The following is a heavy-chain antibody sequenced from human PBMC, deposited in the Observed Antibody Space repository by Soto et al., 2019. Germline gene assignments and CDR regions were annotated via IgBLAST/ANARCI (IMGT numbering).Heavy chain of an antibody. J-gene: IGHJ3*01. CDR2: ISAYNGNT. D-gene: IGHD3-22*01. CDR3: ARDWTNYYDSSGPS. V-gene: IGHV1-18*01. Sequence: ASVKVSCKASGYTFTSYGISWVRQAPGQGLEWMGWISAYNGNTNYAQKLQGRVTMTTDTSTSTAYMELRSLRSDDTAVYYCARDWTNYYDSSGPSWGQRTMVTVSS. CDR1: GYTFTSYG.